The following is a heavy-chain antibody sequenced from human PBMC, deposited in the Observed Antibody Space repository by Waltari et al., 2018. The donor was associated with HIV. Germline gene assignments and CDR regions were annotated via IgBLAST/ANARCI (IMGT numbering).Heavy chain of an antibody. V-gene: IGHV3-21*02. J-gene: IGHJ5*02. CDR2: ISSSGSFI. CDR1: GFTFGYYS. D-gene: IGHD6-13*01. Sequence: EVQLVDSGGGLVKPGGSLRLSCAAPGFTFGYYSMNWVRKSPGTGLEWVSSISSSGSFIYYADSVKGRFTISRDNAQNSMYLQMNNLRADDSAMYYCARDSRGTSWSLNWFDPWGQGTLVTVSS. CDR3: ARDSRGTSWSLNWFDP.